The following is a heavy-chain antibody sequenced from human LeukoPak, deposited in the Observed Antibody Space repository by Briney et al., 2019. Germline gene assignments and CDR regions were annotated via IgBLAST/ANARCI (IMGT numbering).Heavy chain of an antibody. CDR1: GYTFTSYG. J-gene: IGHJ6*02. Sequence: ASVTVSCKASGYTFTSYGISWVRQAPGQGLEWMGWISAYNGNTNYPQKLQGRVTMTTDTSTSTAYMELRSLRSDDTAVYYCARVGPNQSAYYDILTGYYSHYYYYGMDVWGQGTTVTVSS. V-gene: IGHV1-18*01. CDR2: ISAYNGNT. CDR3: ARVGPNQSAYYDILTGYYSHYYYYGMDV. D-gene: IGHD3-9*01.